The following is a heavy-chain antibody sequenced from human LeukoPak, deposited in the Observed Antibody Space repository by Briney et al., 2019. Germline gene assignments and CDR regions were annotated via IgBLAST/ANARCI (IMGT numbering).Heavy chain of an antibody. D-gene: IGHD6-19*01. V-gene: IGHV4-34*01. CDR3: ARRRLYSAPSSGWHFDY. CDR2: INHSGST. Sequence: SETLSLTCAVYGGSFSGYYWSWIRQPPGKGLEWIGEINHSGSTNYNPSLKSRVTISVETSKNQFSLKLSSVTAADTAVYYCARRRLYSAPSSGWHFDYWGQGTLVTVSS. J-gene: IGHJ4*02. CDR1: GGSFSGYY.